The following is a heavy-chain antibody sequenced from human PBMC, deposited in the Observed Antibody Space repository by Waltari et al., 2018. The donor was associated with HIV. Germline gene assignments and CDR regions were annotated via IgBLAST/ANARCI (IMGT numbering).Heavy chain of an antibody. CDR1: GYSFTSYW. D-gene: IGHD3-22*01. Sequence: EVQLLQSGAEVKKPGESLKISCKASGYSFTSYWIGWVRQMPGKGLEWMGIIYPGDSDTRYSPSFQGQVTISADKSISTAYLQWSSLKASDTAMYYCATSRSTYYDTGGYFDYWGQGTLVTVSS. V-gene: IGHV5-51*03. J-gene: IGHJ4*02. CDR3: ATSRSTYYDTGGYFDY. CDR2: IYPGDSDT.